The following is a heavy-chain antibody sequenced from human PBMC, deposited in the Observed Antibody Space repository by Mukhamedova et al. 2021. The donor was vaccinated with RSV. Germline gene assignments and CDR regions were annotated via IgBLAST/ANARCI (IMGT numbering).Heavy chain of an antibody. D-gene: IGHD2-2*01. CDR2: ISSSGSTI. V-gene: IGHV3-11*01. CDR3: ARALHDIVVVPAAIWRVRFEP. J-gene: IGHJ5*02. Sequence: GLEWVSYISSSGSTIYYADSVKGRFTISRDNAKNSLYLQMNSLRAEDTAVYYCARALHDIVVVPAAIWRVRFEPWGQGTLVTVSS.